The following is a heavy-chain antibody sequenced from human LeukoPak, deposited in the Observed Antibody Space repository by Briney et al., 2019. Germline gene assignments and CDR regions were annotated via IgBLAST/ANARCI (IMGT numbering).Heavy chain of an antibody. D-gene: IGHD5-24*01. CDR3: ARATEGDAFDI. J-gene: IGHJ3*02. V-gene: IGHV1-46*01. CDR1: GYTFTSYY. Sequence: ASVTVSCKASGYTFTSYYMHWVRQAPGQGLEWMGIINPSGGSTSYAQKFQGRVTMTRDTSTSTVYMELSSLRSEDTAVYYCARATEGDAFDIWGQGTMVTVSS. CDR2: INPSGGST.